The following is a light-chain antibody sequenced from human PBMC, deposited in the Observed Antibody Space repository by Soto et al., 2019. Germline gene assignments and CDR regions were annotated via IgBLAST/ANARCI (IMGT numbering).Light chain of an antibody. CDR1: QSVSSN. V-gene: IGKV3-15*01. Sequence: EIVMTQSPATLSVSPGERATLSCRASQSVSSNLAWYQQKPGQAPRLLNYGASTRATGIPARFSGSGSGTEVTLTISSLQSEDFAVYYCQQYNNWPPWTFGQGTKVEIK. CDR3: QQYNNWPPWT. CDR2: GAS. J-gene: IGKJ1*01.